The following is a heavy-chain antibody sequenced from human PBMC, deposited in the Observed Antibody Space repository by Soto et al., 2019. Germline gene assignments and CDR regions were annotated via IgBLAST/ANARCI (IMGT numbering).Heavy chain of an antibody. CDR3: ARSIRYFDWSYIGNAFDI. CDR2: ISAYKGNT. Sequence: ASVKVSCKASGYTFTSYGISWVRQAPGQGLEWKGWISAYKGNTNYAQKHQSKDTMTTDTSTSTAYMGMRSLRSDDTAVYYCARSIRYFDWSYIGNAFDIWGQGTMVTVSS. CDR1: GYTFTSYG. J-gene: IGHJ3*02. V-gene: IGHV1-18*01. D-gene: IGHD3-9*01.